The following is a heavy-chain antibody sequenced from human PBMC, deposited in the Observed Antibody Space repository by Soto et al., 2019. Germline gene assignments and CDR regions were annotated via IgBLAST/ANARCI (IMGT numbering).Heavy chain of an antibody. CDR1: GASINSSDW. CDR3: AREGVAARTFDY. D-gene: IGHD6-6*01. Sequence: SETLSLTCAVSGASINSSDWWNWVRQPPGKGLEWIGEVFHGGNIYYNPSLKGRVTISLDMSKNQFSLKLSSVTAADTAVYYCAREGVAARTFDYWGQGTLVTVS. V-gene: IGHV4-4*02. J-gene: IGHJ4*02. CDR2: VFHGGNI.